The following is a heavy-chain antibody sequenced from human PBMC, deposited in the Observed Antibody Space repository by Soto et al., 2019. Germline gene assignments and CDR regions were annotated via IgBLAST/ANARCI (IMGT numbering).Heavy chain of an antibody. CDR2: IIPIFGTA. Sequence: SVKVSCKASGGTFGSYAISWVRQAPGQGLEWMGGIIPIFGTANYAQKFQGIVTITADESTSTAYMELSSLRPEDTAVHYCARGGGLVVTHFDIWGQGTMVTVSS. D-gene: IGHD2-15*01. CDR1: GGTFGSYA. V-gene: IGHV1-69*13. CDR3: ARGGGLVVTHFDI. J-gene: IGHJ3*02.